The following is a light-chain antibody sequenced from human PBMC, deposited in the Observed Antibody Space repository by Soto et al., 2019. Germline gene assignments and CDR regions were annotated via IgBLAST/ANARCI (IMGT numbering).Light chain of an antibody. J-gene: IGLJ1*01. Sequence: QSVLTQPASVSGSPGQSITISCTGTSSDVGGYNYVSWYQQHPGKAPKLMIYDVSNRPSGVSSRFSGSKSGNTASLTISGLQAEDEAEYYCSSYTSSSTLYVFGTGTKLTVL. CDR2: DVS. CDR1: SSDVGGYNY. CDR3: SSYTSSSTLYV. V-gene: IGLV2-14*01.